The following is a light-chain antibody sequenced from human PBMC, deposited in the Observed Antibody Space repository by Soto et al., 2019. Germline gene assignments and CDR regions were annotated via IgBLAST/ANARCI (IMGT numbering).Light chain of an antibody. Sequence: QSVLTQPPSVSGAPGQRVTISCTGSSSNIGAGYDVHWYQQLPGTAPKLLIYDNSNRPSGVPDRFSGSKSGTSASLAITGLQAEDESDYYCQSYDSSLRGGVFGTGTKVTVL. CDR1: SSNIGAGYD. V-gene: IGLV1-40*01. CDR3: QSYDSSLRGGV. J-gene: IGLJ1*01. CDR2: DNS.